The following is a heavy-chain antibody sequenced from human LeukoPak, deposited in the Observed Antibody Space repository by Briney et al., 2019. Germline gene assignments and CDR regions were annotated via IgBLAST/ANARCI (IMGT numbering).Heavy chain of an antibody. CDR3: ARHIGSDSSLFAAFDI. CDR2: IYPGDSDT. D-gene: IGHD3-22*01. V-gene: IGHV5-51*01. Sequence: GESLKISCKGSGYSFTSYWIGWVRQMPGKGLEWMGIIYPGDSDTRYSPSFQGQVTISADKSISTAYLQWSSLKASDTAMYYCARHIGSDSSLFAAFDIWGQGTMVTVSS. CDR1: GYSFTSYW. J-gene: IGHJ3*02.